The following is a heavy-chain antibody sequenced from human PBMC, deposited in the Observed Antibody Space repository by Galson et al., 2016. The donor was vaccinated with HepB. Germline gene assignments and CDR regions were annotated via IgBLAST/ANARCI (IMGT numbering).Heavy chain of an antibody. J-gene: IGHJ5*02. D-gene: IGHD1-14*01. V-gene: IGHV3-23*01. CDR1: GFAFSNYA. CDR2: ISGTGRTI. Sequence: SLRLSCAASGFAFSNYAMNWVRQAPGKGLQWVSVISGTGRTIYYADSVKGRFTISRDISKNTVYLQMNSLQTDDTAVYYCTTDGKYDTSTGSFWFDPWGQGTLVTVSS. CDR3: TTDGKYDTSTGSFWFDP.